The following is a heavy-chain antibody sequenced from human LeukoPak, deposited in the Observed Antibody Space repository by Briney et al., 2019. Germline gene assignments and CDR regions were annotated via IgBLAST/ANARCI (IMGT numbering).Heavy chain of an antibody. J-gene: IGHJ4*02. CDR2: ISAYNGKT. Sequence: APVKISCKASGFTFTTYGLSCVRQAPGHGLECMGWISAYNGKTNSAQKCQGGVTMTPDTSTRTAYVDVRSLRSDDTAVYDCARVGALTSFDSWGQGTLITVSS. CDR1: GFTFTTYG. V-gene: IGHV1-18*01. D-gene: IGHD1-26*01. CDR3: ARVGALTSFDS.